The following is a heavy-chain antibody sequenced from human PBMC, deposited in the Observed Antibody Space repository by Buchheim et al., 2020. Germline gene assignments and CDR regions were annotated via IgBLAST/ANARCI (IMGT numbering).Heavy chain of an antibody. V-gene: IGHV1-69*04. CDR2: IIPILGIA. D-gene: IGHD3-22*01. CDR3: ARSRDYYDSSGYPTDY. CDR1: GGTFSSYA. Sequence: QVQLVQSGAEVKKPGSSVKVSCKASGGTFSSYAISWVRQAPGQGLEWMGRIIPILGIANYAQKFQGSVTITADKSTSTAYMELSSLRSEDTAVYYCARSRDYYDSSGYPTDYWGQGTL. J-gene: IGHJ4*02.